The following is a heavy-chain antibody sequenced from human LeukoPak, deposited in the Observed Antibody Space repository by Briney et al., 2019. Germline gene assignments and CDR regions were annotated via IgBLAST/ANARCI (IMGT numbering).Heavy chain of an antibody. CDR1: GGSISSSSYY. CDR3: ARGTYDYVSRNTGFDP. D-gene: IGHD3-16*01. CDR2: IYYSGST. J-gene: IGHJ5*02. Sequence: SETLSLTCTVSGGSISSSSYYWGWIRQPPGKGLEWIGSIYYSGSTYYNPSLKSRVTISVDTSKNQFSLKLSSVTAADTAVYYCARGTYDYVSRNTGFDPWGQGTLVTVSS. V-gene: IGHV4-39*01.